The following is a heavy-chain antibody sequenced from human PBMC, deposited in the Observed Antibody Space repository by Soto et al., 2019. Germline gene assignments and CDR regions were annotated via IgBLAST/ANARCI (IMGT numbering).Heavy chain of an antibody. J-gene: IGHJ4*02. CDR2: VNPIVAMP. CDR1: GGTFNSYT. V-gene: IGHV1-69*02. Sequence: QVQLVQSGAEVKKPGSSVKVSCTASGGTFNSYTINWVRQAPGQRPEWVGRVNPIVAMPTSASKFQGRVTLTADKFTSKAYMDLTGLKSEDTAVYYCATSYGSGSTHFDSWGQGTLVTVSS. CDR3: ATSYGSGSTHFDS. D-gene: IGHD3-10*01.